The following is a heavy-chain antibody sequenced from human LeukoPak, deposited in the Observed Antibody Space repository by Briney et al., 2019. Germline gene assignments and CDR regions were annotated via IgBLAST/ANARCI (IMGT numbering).Heavy chain of an antibody. CDR2: IYYSGRT. CDR1: GDFVSRSDSY. CDR3: ARRRYYDGSGYLE. D-gene: IGHD3-22*01. Sequence: PSETLSLTSSVSGDFVSRSDSYWDWIRQPPGKGLEWIGTIYYSGRTYYSPSLKSRVTMSVDPSNNQFSLTLRPVTAADTAVYYCARRRYYDGSGYLEWGQGTLLSVSS. V-gene: IGHV4-39*01. J-gene: IGHJ1*01.